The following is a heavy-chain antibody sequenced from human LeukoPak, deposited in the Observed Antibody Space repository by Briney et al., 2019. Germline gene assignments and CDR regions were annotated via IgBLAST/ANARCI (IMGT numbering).Heavy chain of an antibody. CDR1: GYSISNGYY. D-gene: IGHD1-26*01. Sequence: SETLSLTCGVSGYSISNGYYWAWIRQPPGKGLESIGNIYPSGSGTTHYNPSLESRFTISLDPSKNQLSMRLTSVNAAATAIYYCARERTYSGSPLGGFDYWGQGTLVTVSS. V-gene: IGHV4-38-2*02. J-gene: IGHJ4*02. CDR2: IYPSGSGTT. CDR3: ARERTYSGSPLGGFDY.